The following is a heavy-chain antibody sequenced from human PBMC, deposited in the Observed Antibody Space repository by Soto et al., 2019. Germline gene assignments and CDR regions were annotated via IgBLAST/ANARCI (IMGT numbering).Heavy chain of an antibody. CDR3: ARDSEELGFDY. CDR2: IYYSGST. D-gene: IGHD7-27*01. Sequence: ETLSLTCTISGGSVSSGSYYWSWIRQPPGKGLEWIGYIYYSGSTNYNPSLKSRVTISVDTSKNQFSLKLSSVTAADTAVYYCARDSEELGFDYWGQGTLVTVSS. V-gene: IGHV4-61*01. CDR1: GGSVSSGSYY. J-gene: IGHJ4*02.